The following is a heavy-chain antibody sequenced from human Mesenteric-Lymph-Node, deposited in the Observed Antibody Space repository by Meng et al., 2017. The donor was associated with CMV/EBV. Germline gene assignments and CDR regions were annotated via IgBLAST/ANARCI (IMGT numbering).Heavy chain of an antibody. CDR3: ARQGLLYYYGSGSYYL. Sequence: GGSLRLSCAASGFTFSSYSMNWVRQAPGKGLEWVSYISSSSSTIYYADSVKGRFTISRDNAKNSLYLQMNSLRAEDTAVYYCARQGLLYYYGSGSYYLWGQGTLVTVSS. J-gene: IGHJ5*02. V-gene: IGHV3-48*04. CDR1: GFTFSSYS. CDR2: ISSSSSTI. D-gene: IGHD3-10*01.